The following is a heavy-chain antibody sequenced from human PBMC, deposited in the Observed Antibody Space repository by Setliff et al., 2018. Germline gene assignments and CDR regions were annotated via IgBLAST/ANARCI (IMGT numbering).Heavy chain of an antibody. Sequence: ETLSLPCTVSGGSISSGNYYWGWIRQPPGKGLEWIGSIYYSGSTYYNPSLKSRATISIDTSKNQFSLKLNSVTAADTAVYYCGRSEAYNWFDPWGQGTLVTVSS. J-gene: IGHJ5*02. V-gene: IGHV4-39*07. CDR2: IYYSGST. CDR3: GRSEAYNWFDP. CDR1: GGSISSGNYY.